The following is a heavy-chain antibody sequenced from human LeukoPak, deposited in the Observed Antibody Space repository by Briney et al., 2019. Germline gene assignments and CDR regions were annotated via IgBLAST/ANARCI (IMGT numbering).Heavy chain of an antibody. Sequence: PGGSLRLSCSASGFTFSEYWLSWVRQAPGKGLEWVANIKQDGSEKNYVDSVKGRFTISRDNAKNSVYLQMNSLRAEDTAVYYCARGQPNPTTVVTLYFDYWGQGTLVTVSS. CDR3: ARGQPNPTTVVTLYFDY. CDR2: IKQDGSEK. CDR1: GFTFSEYW. J-gene: IGHJ4*02. D-gene: IGHD4-23*01. V-gene: IGHV3-7*01.